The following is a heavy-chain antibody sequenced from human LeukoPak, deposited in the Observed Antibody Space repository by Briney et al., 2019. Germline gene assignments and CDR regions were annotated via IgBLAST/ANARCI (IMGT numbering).Heavy chain of an antibody. D-gene: IGHD3-9*01. CDR3: ARVEDYDILTGFDY. V-gene: IGHV3-23*01. CDR2: ISPSGGIT. CDR1: GFTFSSHG. J-gene: IGHJ4*02. Sequence: GGSLRLSCAASGFTFSSHGMNWVRQAPGKGLEWVSGISPSGGITYYTDSVKGRFTISRDNSKNTVSLQMNSLRAEDTAVYYCARVEDYDILTGFDYWGQGTLVTVSS.